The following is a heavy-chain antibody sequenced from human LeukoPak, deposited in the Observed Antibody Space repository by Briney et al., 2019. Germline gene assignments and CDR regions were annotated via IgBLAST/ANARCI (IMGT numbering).Heavy chain of an antibody. Sequence: PGGSLRLSCAASGFTFSSYTMNWVRQAPGKGLEWVSYISSSSGTIYYADSVKGRFTISRDNAKNSLYLQMNSLRAEDTAVYYCARDYSSSCPGDHWGQGTLVSVSS. V-gene: IGHV3-48*01. D-gene: IGHD6-13*01. CDR1: GFTFSSYT. CDR2: ISSSSGTI. J-gene: IGHJ4*02. CDR3: ARDYSSSCPGDH.